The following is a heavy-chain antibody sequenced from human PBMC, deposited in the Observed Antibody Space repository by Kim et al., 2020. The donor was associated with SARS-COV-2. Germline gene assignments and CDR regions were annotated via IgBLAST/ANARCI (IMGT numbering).Heavy chain of an antibody. Sequence: SETLSLTCTVSGGSISSYYWSWIRQPPGKGLEWIGYIYYSGSTNYNPSLKSRVTISVDTSKNQFSLKLSSVTAADTAVYYCARHPAQLLWFGADHYYMDVWGKGTTVTVSS. CDR1: GGSISSYY. CDR3: ARHPAQLLWFGADHYYMDV. D-gene: IGHD3-10*01. V-gene: IGHV4-59*08. CDR2: IYYSGST. J-gene: IGHJ6*03.